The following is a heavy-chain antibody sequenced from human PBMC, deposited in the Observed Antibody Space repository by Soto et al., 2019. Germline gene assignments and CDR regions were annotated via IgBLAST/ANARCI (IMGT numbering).Heavy chain of an antibody. Sequence: QVQLVQSGAEVKKPGSSVKVSCKASGGTFSSYTISWVRQAPGQGLEWMGRIIPILGVANYAQTFQGRVPMTADKYTRTAYMELSSLRPEDTDVYYCASNCGGTSDWGQGTLVTVSS. CDR1: GGTFSSYT. CDR3: ASNCGGTSD. J-gene: IGHJ4*02. CDR2: IIPILGVA. D-gene: IGHD2-15*01. V-gene: IGHV1-69*02.